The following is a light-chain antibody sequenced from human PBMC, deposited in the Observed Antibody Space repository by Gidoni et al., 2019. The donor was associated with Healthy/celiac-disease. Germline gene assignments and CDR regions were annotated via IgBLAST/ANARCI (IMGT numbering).Light chain of an antibody. CDR3: QQRSNWPT. CDR2: DAY. J-gene: IGKJ5*01. CDR1: QSVSSY. Sequence: EIVLTQSPPTLSLSPGERATLSCRASQSVSSYLAWYQPKPGQASRLLIYDAYNMAPGIPARFSGSGSGTDFTPTISSLEPEDSAVYYCQQRSNWPTFGQGTRLEIK. V-gene: IGKV3-11*01.